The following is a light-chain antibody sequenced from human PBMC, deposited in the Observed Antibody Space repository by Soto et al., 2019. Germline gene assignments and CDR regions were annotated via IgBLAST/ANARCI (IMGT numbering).Light chain of an antibody. CDR3: NSYAGSYNMV. CDR2: EVS. CDR1: SSDVGAYDY. V-gene: IGLV2-8*01. J-gene: IGLJ2*01. Sequence: QSALTQPPSASGSPGQSVTISCTGTSSDVGAYDYVSWYQQLPGKAPKLMISEVSKRPSGVPDRFSGSKSGNTASLTVSGLQAEDEAYYYCNSYAGSYNMVFGGGTKLTVL.